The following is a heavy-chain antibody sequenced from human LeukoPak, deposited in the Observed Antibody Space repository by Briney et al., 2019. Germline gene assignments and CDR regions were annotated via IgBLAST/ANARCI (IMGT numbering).Heavy chain of an antibody. Sequence: SETLSLTCTVTGASISSHYWCWIRQTPGTGLEWIGDIYDRGTTKYNPSLKSRVTISIDTSKNQFSLKLSSVTAADTALYYCARRQTYFDYWGQGTLVTVSS. CDR3: ARRQTYFDY. J-gene: IGHJ4*02. CDR2: IYDRGTT. V-gene: IGHV4-59*08. CDR1: GASISSHY.